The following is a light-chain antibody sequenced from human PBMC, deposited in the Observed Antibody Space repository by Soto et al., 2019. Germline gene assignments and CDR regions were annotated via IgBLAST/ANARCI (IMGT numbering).Light chain of an antibody. V-gene: IGLV1-44*01. CDR1: SSNIGSNT. CDR3: AAWDDSRNGVV. Sequence: QSVLTQPPSASGTPGQRVTISCSGSSSNIGSNTVNWYQQLPGTAPKLLIYSNNQRPSGVPDRFSGSKSGTSASLAISGLQSEDEGDYYCAAWDDSRNGVVFGGGTKLTVL. J-gene: IGLJ2*01. CDR2: SNN.